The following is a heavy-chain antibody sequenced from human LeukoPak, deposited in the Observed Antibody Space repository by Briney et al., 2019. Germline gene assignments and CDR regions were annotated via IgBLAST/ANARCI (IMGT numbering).Heavy chain of an antibody. CDR3: ARRFGVVTDY. J-gene: IGHJ4*02. CDR2: INPNSGGT. CDR1: GYTFTGYY. Sequence: ASVKVSCKASGYTFTGYYMHWVRQAPGQGLEWMGWINPNSGGTNYAQKFQGRVIMTRDTSISTAYMELSRLRSDDTAVYYGARRFGVVTDYWGQGTLVTVSS. V-gene: IGHV1-2*02. D-gene: IGHD3-3*01.